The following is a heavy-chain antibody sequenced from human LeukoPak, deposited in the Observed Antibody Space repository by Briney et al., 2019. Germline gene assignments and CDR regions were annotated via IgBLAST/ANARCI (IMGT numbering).Heavy chain of an antibody. J-gene: IGHJ4*02. V-gene: IGHV3-23*01. CDR3: VQRGVRDNSRLGNREVWDFTDY. CDR1: GSTFSVYA. D-gene: IGHD3-16*01. CDR2: ISGVGDST. Sequence: GGSLRLSCTASGSTFSVYAMTWVRQPPAKGLDWVAGISGVGDSTHYAESVKGRFIISRDNPKNTLYLQMNKLRADDTAVYYCVQRGVRDNSRLGNREVWDFTDYWGQGALVTVSS.